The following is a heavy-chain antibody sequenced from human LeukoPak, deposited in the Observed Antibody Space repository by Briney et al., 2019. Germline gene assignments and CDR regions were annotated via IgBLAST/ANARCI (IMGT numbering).Heavy chain of an antibody. CDR3: AELRSFSFGKTRYQLPPIDYYYMDV. Sequence: ASVKVSCKASGYTFTGYYMHWVRQAPGQGLEWMGWINPNSGGTNYAQKFQGRVTMTRDTSISTAYMELSRLRSDDTAVYYCAELRSFSFGKTRYQLPPIDYYYMDVWGKGTTVTVSS. J-gene: IGHJ6*03. D-gene: IGHD2-2*01. CDR2: INPNSGGT. CDR1: GYTFTGYY. V-gene: IGHV1-2*02.